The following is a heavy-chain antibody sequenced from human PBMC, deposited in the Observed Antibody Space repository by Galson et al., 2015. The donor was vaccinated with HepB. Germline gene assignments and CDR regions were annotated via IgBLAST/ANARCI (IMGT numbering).Heavy chain of an antibody. Sequence: CAISGDSVSSNSAAWNWIRQSPSRGLEWLGRTYYRPKWYTDYALSVKSRITVNPDTSKNQFSLQLNSVTPEDTAVYYCARSSGLIDYWGQGTLVTVSS. J-gene: IGHJ4*02. CDR2: TYYRPKWYT. V-gene: IGHV6-1*01. CDR3: ARSSGLIDY. CDR1: GDSVSSNSAA. D-gene: IGHD3/OR15-3a*01.